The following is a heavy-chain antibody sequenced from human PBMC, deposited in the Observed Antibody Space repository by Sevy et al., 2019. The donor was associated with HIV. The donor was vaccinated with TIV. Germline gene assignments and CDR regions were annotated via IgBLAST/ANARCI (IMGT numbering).Heavy chain of an antibody. CDR1: GFTFSSYG. D-gene: IGHD5-18*01. V-gene: IGHV3-30*02. J-gene: IGHJ6*02. CDR2: IRYDGSNK. Sequence: GGSLRLSCAASGFTFSSYGMHWVRQAPGKGLEWVAFIRYDGSNKYYADSVKGRFTIPRDNSKNTLYLQMNSLRAEDTAVYYCAKVLGYSYGSQYYYYGMDVWGQGTTVTVSS. CDR3: AKVLGYSYGSQYYYYGMDV.